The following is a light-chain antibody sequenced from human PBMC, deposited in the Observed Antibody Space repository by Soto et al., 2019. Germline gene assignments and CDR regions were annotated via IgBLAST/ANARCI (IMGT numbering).Light chain of an antibody. CDR3: AAWDDSLDGHVV. CDR1: SSNIGSNT. CDR2: SNN. Sequence: QSVLTQPPSASGTPGQRVTISCSGSSSNIGSNTVNWYQKLPGTAPELLIYSNNQRPSGVPDRFSGAKSGTSASLAISGLQSDDEADYYCAAWDDSLDGHVVFGGGTKVTVL. J-gene: IGLJ2*01. V-gene: IGLV1-44*01.